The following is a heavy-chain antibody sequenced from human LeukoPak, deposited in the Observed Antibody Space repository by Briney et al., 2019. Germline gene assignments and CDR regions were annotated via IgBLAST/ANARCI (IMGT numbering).Heavy chain of an antibody. J-gene: IGHJ4*02. V-gene: IGHV4-39*01. Sequence: SETLSLTCTVSGGSISSPTYYWAWIRQPPGQELEWIKTIHHSGSTYYNPSLESRVTISVDTSKNQFSLKLSSVTAADTAVYYCARQFYYDSGGSHYWGQGTLVTVSS. CDR3: ARQFYYDSGGSHY. CDR1: GGSISSPTYY. D-gene: IGHD3-22*01. CDR2: IHHSGST.